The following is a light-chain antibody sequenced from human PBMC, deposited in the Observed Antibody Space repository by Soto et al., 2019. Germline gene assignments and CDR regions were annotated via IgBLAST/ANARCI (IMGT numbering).Light chain of an antibody. CDR1: SSDVGGYNS. CDR2: EVT. V-gene: IGLV2-8*01. J-gene: IGLJ2*01. Sequence: QSALTQPPSTSGSPGQSVTMSCTGTSSDVGGYNSDSWYQQHPGKAPKLMIFEVTKRPPGVPDRFSGSKSGYTASLTVSGLQAEDEADYYCSSYAGTNKLIFGGGTKLTVL. CDR3: SSYAGTNKLI.